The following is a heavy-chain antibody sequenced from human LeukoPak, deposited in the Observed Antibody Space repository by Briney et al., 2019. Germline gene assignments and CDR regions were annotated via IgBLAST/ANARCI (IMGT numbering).Heavy chain of an antibody. Sequence: PGRSLRLSCVASGFTFSNNAMHWVRQAPGKGLEWVAVISYDGSNKYYADSVKGRFTISRDNSKNTLYLQMNSLRAEDTAVYYCARTPGYSYYSGMDVWGQGTAVTVSS. CDR1: GFTFSNNA. D-gene: IGHD5-12*01. CDR2: ISYDGSNK. V-gene: IGHV3-30*04. J-gene: IGHJ6*02. CDR3: ARTPGYSYYSGMDV.